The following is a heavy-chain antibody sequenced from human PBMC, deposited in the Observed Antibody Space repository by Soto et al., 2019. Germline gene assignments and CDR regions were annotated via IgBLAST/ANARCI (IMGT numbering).Heavy chain of an antibody. CDR3: GTGTTDS. J-gene: IGHJ4*02. CDR1: GGSISSSNYY. Sequence: QVQVQESGPGLVKPSETLSLTCTVSGGSISSSNYYWGWIRQPPGKGLEWIGTIYFSGSTYYNPSLKSRVTISVDTSKNQFFLKLSSVTAADTAVYYCGTGTTDSWGQGTLVTVSS. CDR2: IYFSGST. V-gene: IGHV4-39*01. D-gene: IGHD1-7*01.